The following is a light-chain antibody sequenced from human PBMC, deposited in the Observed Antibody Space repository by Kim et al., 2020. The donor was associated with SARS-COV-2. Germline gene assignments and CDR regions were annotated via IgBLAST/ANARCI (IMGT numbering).Light chain of an antibody. CDR3: QQYASPPAT. Sequence: EVVLTQSPGTLSLSPGERATLSCRASQSVSSSLAWYQHKPGQGPRLLIYGASSRATGIPDRFSGSGSGRDFTLTISRLEPEDFAVFYCQQYASPPATFGQGTRLEIK. J-gene: IGKJ5*01. CDR1: QSVSSS. V-gene: IGKV3-20*01. CDR2: GAS.